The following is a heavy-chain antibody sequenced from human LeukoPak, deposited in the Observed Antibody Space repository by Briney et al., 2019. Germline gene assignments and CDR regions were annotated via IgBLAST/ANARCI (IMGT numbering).Heavy chain of an antibody. CDR3: ARATYYDYWSGMGAFDI. D-gene: IGHD3-3*01. J-gene: IGHJ3*02. CDR2: IYHSGNT. CDR1: GYSISSGSS. V-gene: IGHV4-38-2*02. Sequence: SETLSLTCTVSGYSISSGSSWGWIRQSPGKGLECIGTIYHSGNTYYNPSLKSRATVSVNTSKHQFSLNLTSVTAADTAVYFCARATYYDYWSGMGAFDIWGQGTVVTASS.